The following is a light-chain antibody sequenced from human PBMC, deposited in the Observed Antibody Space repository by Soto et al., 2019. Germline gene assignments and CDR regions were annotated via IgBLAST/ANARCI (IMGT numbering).Light chain of an antibody. CDR2: EVS. CDR1: SSDVGGYNY. CDR3: RSYEGSNNV. Sequence: QSVLTQPPSASGSPGQSVTISCTGTSSDVGGYNYVSWYQQHPGKAPKLMIYEVSKRPSGVPDRFSGSKSGNTASLTVSGLQADDEADYYCRSYEGSNNVFGTGTKVTVL. V-gene: IGLV2-8*01. J-gene: IGLJ1*01.